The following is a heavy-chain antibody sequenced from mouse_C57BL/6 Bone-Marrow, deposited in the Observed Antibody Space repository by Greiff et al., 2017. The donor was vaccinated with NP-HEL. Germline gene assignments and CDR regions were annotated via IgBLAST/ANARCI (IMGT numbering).Heavy chain of an antibody. D-gene: IGHD2-3*01. CDR3: ARDGYYPPGFAY. J-gene: IGHJ3*01. V-gene: IGHV1-59*01. CDR2: IDPSDSYT. CDR1: GYTFTSYW. Sequence: VKLQQPGAELVRPGTSVKLSCKASGYTFTSYWMHWVKQRPGQGLEWIGVIDPSDSYTNYNQKFKGKATLTVDTSSSTAYMQLSSLTSEDSAVYYCARDGYYPPGFAYWGQGTLVTVSA.